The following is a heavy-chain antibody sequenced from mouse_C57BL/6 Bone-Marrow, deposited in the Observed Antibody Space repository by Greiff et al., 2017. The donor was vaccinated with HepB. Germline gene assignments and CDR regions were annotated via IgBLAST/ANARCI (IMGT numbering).Heavy chain of an antibody. CDR3: ARLGDYWYFDV. D-gene: IGHD4-1*01. Sequence: EVKLVESGGDLVKPGGSLKLSCAASGFTFSSYGMSWVRQTPDKRLEWVATISSGGSYTYYPDSVKGRFTISRDNAKNTLYLQMSSLKSEDTAMYYCARLGDYWYFDVWGTGTTVTVSS. CDR1: GFTFSSYG. V-gene: IGHV5-6*01. J-gene: IGHJ1*03. CDR2: ISSGGSYT.